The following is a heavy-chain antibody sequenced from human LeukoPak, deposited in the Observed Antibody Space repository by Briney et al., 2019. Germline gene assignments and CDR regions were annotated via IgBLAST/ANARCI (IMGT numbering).Heavy chain of an antibody. D-gene: IGHD6-13*01. CDR2: INPNSGGT. CDR1: GYTFTSYY. Sequence: ASVKVSCKASGYTFTSYYMHWVRQAPGQGLEWMGWINPNSGGTNYAQKFQGRVTMTRDTSISTAYMELSRLRSDDTAVYYCARDLRYSSSWYSGVFYYYYYMDVWGKGTTVTVSS. CDR3: ARDLRYSSSWYSGVFYYYYYMDV. V-gene: IGHV1-2*02. J-gene: IGHJ6*03.